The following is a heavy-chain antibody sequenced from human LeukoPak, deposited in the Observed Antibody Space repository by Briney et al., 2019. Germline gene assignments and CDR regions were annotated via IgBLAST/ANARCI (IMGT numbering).Heavy chain of an antibody. Sequence: SETLSLTCTVSGDSISSSSYYWGWIRQPPEKGLEWIGSIYYSGATYYNPSLKTRVTISVDTSKNQFSLKLSSVTAADTAVYYCARAFDSSEDYYDYWGQGTLVIVSS. V-gene: IGHV4-39*01. CDR2: IYYSGAT. J-gene: IGHJ4*02. CDR3: ARAFDSSEDYYDY. D-gene: IGHD3-22*01. CDR1: GDSISSSSYY.